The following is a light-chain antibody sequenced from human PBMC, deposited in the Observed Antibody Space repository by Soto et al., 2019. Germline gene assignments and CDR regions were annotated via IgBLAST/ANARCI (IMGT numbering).Light chain of an antibody. CDR2: DAS. CDR1: HNIARW. V-gene: IGKV1-5*01. J-gene: IGKJ1*01. Sequence: DIQMTQSPSTLSASVGDRVSITCRASHNIARWLAWYQQKPGKAPRLLIYDASTLETGVPSRFSGSGAGTECTITISSLRPDDFATYFCQHLDSNWPFGQGTKVEI. CDR3: QHLDSNWP.